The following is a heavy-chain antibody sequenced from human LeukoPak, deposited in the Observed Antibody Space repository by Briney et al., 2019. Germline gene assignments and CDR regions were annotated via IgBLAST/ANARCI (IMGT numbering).Heavy chain of an antibody. V-gene: IGHV3-48*04. CDR2: ISSSSSTI. CDR1: GFTFSSYS. J-gene: IGHJ6*02. Sequence: PGGSLRLSCAASGFTFSSYSMNWVRQAPGKGLEWVSYISSSSSTIYYADSVKGRFTISRDNAKNSLYLQMNSLRAEDTAVYYCARDRLVEMATIFYYGMDVWGQGTTVTVSS. CDR3: ARDRLVEMATIFYYGMDV. D-gene: IGHD5-24*01.